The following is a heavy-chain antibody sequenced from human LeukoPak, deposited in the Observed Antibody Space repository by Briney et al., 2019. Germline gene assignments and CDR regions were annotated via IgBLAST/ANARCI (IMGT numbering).Heavy chain of an antibody. Sequence: GTSVKVSCQTSGYTFTAHHMHWVRQAPGQGLEWMGWINPNSGGTNYAQTFQGRVSMTRDTSTNTAYMELSRLTSDDTAVYYCARDLRWNYSHQSFDIWGQGTMVIVSS. D-gene: IGHD3-10*01. V-gene: IGHV1-2*02. J-gene: IGHJ3*02. CDR2: INPNSGGT. CDR3: ARDLRWNYSHQSFDI. CDR1: GYTFTAHH.